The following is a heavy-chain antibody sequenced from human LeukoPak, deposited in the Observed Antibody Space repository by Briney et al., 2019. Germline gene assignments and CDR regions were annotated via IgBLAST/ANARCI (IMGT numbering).Heavy chain of an antibody. CDR2: ISGSGGST. D-gene: IGHD3-3*01. Sequence: GGSLRLSCAASRVTFSSYAMSWVRQAPGKGLEWVSGISGSGGSTYYADSVKGRFTISRDNSKNTLYLQMNSLRAEDTAVYYCAKEGYSRFSSQDYWGQGTLVIVSS. J-gene: IGHJ4*02. CDR3: AKEGYSRFSSQDY. CDR1: RVTFSSYA. V-gene: IGHV3-23*01.